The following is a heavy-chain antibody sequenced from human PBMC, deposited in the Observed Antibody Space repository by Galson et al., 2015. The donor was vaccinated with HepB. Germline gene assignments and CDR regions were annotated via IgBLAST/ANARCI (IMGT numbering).Heavy chain of an antibody. Sequence: QSGAEVKKPGESLRIFCKGSGYSFTSYWIYWVRQIPGKGLEWMGRIDPSDSYTYYSPSFQGHVTISANKSISNAYLQWSSLKAAENAIYYCARVSVLYFGEPWGQGTLVTVSS. CDR3: ARVSVLYFGEP. J-gene: IGHJ4*02. CDR2: IDPSDSYT. D-gene: IGHD3-10*01. V-gene: IGHV5-10-1*01. CDR1: GYSFTSYW.